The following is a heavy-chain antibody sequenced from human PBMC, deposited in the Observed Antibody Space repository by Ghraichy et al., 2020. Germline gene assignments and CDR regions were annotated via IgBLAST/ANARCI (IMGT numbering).Heavy chain of an antibody. CDR1: GFTFSNSW. CDR2: IKSKTDGGTT. Sequence: GGSLRLSCAASGFTFSNSWMSWVRQAPGKGLEWVGRIKSKTDGGTTDYSAPVKGRFTISRDDSKNTLYLQMNRLKTGDTAVYYCTKKTKEVHYGMDVWGQGTTVTVSS. J-gene: IGHJ6*02. V-gene: IGHV3-15*01. D-gene: IGHD1-1*01. CDR3: TKKTKEVHYGMDV.